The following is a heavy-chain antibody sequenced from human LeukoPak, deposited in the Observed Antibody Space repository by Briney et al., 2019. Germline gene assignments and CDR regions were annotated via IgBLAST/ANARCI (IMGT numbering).Heavy chain of an antibody. Sequence: GESLKISCKGSGYSFTSYWIGWVRQMPGIGLEWMGIIYPGDSDTRYSPSFQGQVTISADKSISTAYLQWSSLKASDTAMYYCARARPKGYSGYDYGFDYWGQGTLVTVSS. CDR3: ARARPKGYSGYDYGFDY. V-gene: IGHV5-51*01. CDR2: IYPGDSDT. CDR1: GYSFTSYW. D-gene: IGHD5-12*01. J-gene: IGHJ4*02.